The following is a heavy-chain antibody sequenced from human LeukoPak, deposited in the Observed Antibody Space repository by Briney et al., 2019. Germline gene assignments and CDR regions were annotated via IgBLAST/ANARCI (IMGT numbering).Heavy chain of an antibody. CDR3: ARGHWGCDY. Sequence: SETLSLTXTVSGGSVSGYYWSWIRQPPGNGLEWIGYIFHTGNTNYNPSLRSRVTISVDTSKNQFSLKLTSVTAADTAVYYCARGHWGCDYWGQGALVTVSS. V-gene: IGHV4-59*02. CDR1: GGSVSGYY. D-gene: IGHD7-27*01. J-gene: IGHJ4*02. CDR2: IFHTGNT.